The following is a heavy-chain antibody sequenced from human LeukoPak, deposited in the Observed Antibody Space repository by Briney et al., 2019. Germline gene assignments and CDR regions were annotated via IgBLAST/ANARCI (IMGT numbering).Heavy chain of an antibody. Sequence: SETLSLTCTVSGGSISGYYWSWIRQPPGKGLEWIGYIYYSGSTNYNPSLKSRVTISVDTSKNQFSLKLSSVTAADTAVYYCARIPWEEGYWGQGTLVTVSS. CDR2: IYYSGST. CDR3: ARIPWEEGY. CDR1: GGSISGYY. V-gene: IGHV4-59*08. J-gene: IGHJ4*02. D-gene: IGHD1-26*01.